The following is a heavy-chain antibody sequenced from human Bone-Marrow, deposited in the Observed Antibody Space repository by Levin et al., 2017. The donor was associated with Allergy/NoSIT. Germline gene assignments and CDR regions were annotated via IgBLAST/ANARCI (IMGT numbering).Heavy chain of an antibody. J-gene: IGHJ4*02. CDR2: ISSSGSTI. D-gene: IGHD1-26*01. V-gene: IGHV3-48*03. Sequence: GESLKISCAASGFSFSSYEMNWVRQAPGKGLEWVSYISSSGSTIYYADSVKGRFTISRDNAKSSLYLQMNRLRGEDTAVYYCAREGSGSYPLVVCDHWGQGTLVTVSS. CDR1: GFSFSSYE. CDR3: AREGSGSYPLVVCDH.